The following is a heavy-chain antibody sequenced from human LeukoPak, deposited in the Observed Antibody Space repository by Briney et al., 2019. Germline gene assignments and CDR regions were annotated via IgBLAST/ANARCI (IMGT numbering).Heavy chain of an antibody. CDR2: IPAGGTDR. CDR1: GFHFRLYN. Sequence: PGGSLRLSCVGSGFHFRLYNMNWVRQAPGKGLEWVSGIPAGGTDRYYADSVKGRFTISRDNTENTLYLQMNSLRAEDTAVYYCARLRNVGGNPHPFNVWGQGTTVTVSS. J-gene: IGHJ3*01. CDR3: ARLRNVGGNPHPFNV. V-gene: IGHV3-23*01. D-gene: IGHD4-23*01.